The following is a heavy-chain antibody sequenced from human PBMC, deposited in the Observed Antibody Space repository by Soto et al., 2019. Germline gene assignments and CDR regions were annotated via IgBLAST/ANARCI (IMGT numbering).Heavy chain of an antibody. D-gene: IGHD2-2*01. CDR2: ISGSGGSP. CDR1: GFNIGDYA. CDR3: AKARCSTTNCYVPDY. V-gene: IGHV3-23*01. J-gene: IGHJ4*02. Sequence: GGPLRHSCTGAGFNIGDYAMSWFRQDPGKGLGWVSAISGSGGSPSYADSVQGRLSSSRDNPKKTLYLQMNSLRAEDTAVYYCAKARCSTTNCYVPDYWGQGTLVTVSS.